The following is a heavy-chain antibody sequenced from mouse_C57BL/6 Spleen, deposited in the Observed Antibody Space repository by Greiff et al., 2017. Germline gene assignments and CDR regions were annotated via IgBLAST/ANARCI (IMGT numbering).Heavy chain of an antibody. Sequence: ESGPGLVKPSQSLSLTCSVTGYSITSGYYWNWIRQFPGNKLEWMGYISYDGSNNYNPSLKNRISITRDTSKNQFFLKLNSVTTEDTATYYCARDRTVVHYYAMDYWGQGTSVTVSS. CDR3: ARDRTVVHYYAMDY. CDR1: GYSITSGYY. D-gene: IGHD1-1*01. J-gene: IGHJ4*01. CDR2: ISYDGSN. V-gene: IGHV3-6*01.